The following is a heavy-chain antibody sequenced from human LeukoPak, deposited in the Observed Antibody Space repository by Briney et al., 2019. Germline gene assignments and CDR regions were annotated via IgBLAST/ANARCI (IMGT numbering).Heavy chain of an antibody. CDR2: IYSGGST. J-gene: IGHJ5*02. D-gene: IGHD3-22*01. CDR1: GFTVSSNY. Sequence: GGSLRLSCAASGFTVSSNYMSWVRQAPGKGLEWVSVIYSGGSTYYADSVKGRFTISRDNSKNTLYLQMNSLRAEDTAVYYCARGKRDYYDSSGYYYVAWFDPWGQGTLVTVSS. V-gene: IGHV3-53*01. CDR3: ARGKRDYYDSSGYYYVAWFDP.